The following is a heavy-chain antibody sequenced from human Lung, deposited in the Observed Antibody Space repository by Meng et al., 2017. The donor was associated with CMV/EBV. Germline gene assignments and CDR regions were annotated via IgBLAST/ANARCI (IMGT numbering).Heavy chain of an antibody. CDR3: ARQLDTRTWDNWFDP. D-gene: IGHD2-2*01. J-gene: IGHJ5*02. CDR2: IYPGDSDT. V-gene: IGHV5-51*01. Sequence: GGSLRLXCQGSGYSFTSYWIAWVRQMPGKGLEWMGIIYPGDSDTTYSPSFQGQVTISADNSISTTYLQWNSLRASDTAMYYCARQLDTRTWDNWFDPWGQGNXVNGAS. CDR1: GYSFTSYW.